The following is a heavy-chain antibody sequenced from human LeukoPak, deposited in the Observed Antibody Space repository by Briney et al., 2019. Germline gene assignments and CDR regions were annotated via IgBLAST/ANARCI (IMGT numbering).Heavy chain of an antibody. J-gene: IGHJ4*02. Sequence: ASVKVSCKASGFTFTSSAMQWVRQARGQRLEWIGWIVVGSGNTNYAQKFQERVTITRDMSTSTAYMELRSLRAEDTAVYYCAEGTDYYDSSFDYWGQGTLVTVSS. CDR2: IVVGSGNT. CDR1: GFTFTSSA. V-gene: IGHV1-58*02. D-gene: IGHD3-22*01. CDR3: AEGTDYYDSSFDY.